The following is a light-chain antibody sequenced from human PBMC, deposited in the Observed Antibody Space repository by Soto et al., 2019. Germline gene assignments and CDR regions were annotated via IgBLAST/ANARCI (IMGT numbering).Light chain of an antibody. CDR1: QSVSGSY. Sequence: EIVLTQSPATLSVSAGERATLSCRASQSVSGSYLAWYQQKPGQTPRLLIYGASTRATGVPARFSGSGSGTEFTLTINSLQSEDFAVYYCQRYNNWPLTFGGGTKVDIK. CDR3: QRYNNWPLT. CDR2: GAS. V-gene: IGKV3-15*01. J-gene: IGKJ4*01.